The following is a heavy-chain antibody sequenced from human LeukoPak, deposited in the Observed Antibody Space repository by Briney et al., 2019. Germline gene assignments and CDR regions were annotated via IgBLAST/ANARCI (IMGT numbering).Heavy chain of an antibody. V-gene: IGHV3-30*18. D-gene: IGHD3-16*01. CDR3: AKGGSYYDY. J-gene: IGHJ4*02. Sequence: GRSLRLSCAASGFTFSSYGMHWVRQAPGKGLERVAVISYDGSNKYYADSVKGRFTISRDNSKNTLYLQMNSLRAEDTAVYYCAKGGSYYDYWGQGTPVTVSS. CDR2: ISYDGSNK. CDR1: GFTFSSYG.